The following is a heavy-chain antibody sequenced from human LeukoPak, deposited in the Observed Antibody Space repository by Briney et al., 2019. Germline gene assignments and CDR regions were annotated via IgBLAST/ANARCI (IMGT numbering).Heavy chain of an antibody. CDR2: IYYSGST. V-gene: IGHV4-59*01. CDR3: ARSIAARRYNWFDP. D-gene: IGHD6-6*01. J-gene: IGHJ5*02. Sequence: PSETLSLTCTVSGGSISSYYWSWIRQPPGKGLEWIGYIYYSGSTNYNPSLKSRVTISVDTSKNQFSPKLSSVTAADTAVYYCARSIAARRYNWFDPWGQGTLVTVSS. CDR1: GGSISSYY.